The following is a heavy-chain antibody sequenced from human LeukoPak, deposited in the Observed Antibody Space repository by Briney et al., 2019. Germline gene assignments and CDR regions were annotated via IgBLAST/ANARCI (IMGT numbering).Heavy chain of an antibody. J-gene: IGHJ4*02. CDR1: GFIFSSAW. D-gene: IGHD3-22*01. Sequence: PGGSLRLSCAASGFIFSSAWMNWVRQAPGKGLEWVGRIKSKANGETTDYAAPVKGRFTISRDDSRDTLYLHMNSLKTEDTAVYYCTTEGSGYYFHYWGQGTLVTVSS. CDR3: TTEGSGYYFHY. V-gene: IGHV3-15*01. CDR2: IKSKANGETT.